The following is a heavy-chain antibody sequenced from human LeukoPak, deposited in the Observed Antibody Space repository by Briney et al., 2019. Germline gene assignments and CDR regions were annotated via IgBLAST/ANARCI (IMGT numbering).Heavy chain of an antibody. CDR2: ISSSSSYI. Sequence: GGSLRLFCAASGFTFSSYSMNWVRQAPGKGLEWVSSISSSSSYIYYADSVKGRFTISRDNAKNSLYLQMSSLRVDDTAVYYCGRGFASIFGSLWGQGTLVTVSS. D-gene: IGHD3-3*01. CDR3: GRGFASIFGSL. V-gene: IGHV3-21*01. CDR1: GFTFSSYS. J-gene: IGHJ3*01.